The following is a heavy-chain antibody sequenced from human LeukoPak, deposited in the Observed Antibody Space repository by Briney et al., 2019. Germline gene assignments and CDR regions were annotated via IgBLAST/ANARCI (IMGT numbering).Heavy chain of an antibody. CDR1: GGSISSSSYY. Sequence: SETLSLTCTVSGGSISSSSYYWGWIRQPPGKGLEWIGSIYYSGSTYYNPSLKSRVTISVDTSKNQFSLKLSSVTAADTAVYYCATGGYCSSTSCENNWFDPWGQGTLVTVSS. V-gene: IGHV4-39*07. CDR3: ATGGYCSSTSCENNWFDP. CDR2: IYYSGST. D-gene: IGHD2-2*01. J-gene: IGHJ5*02.